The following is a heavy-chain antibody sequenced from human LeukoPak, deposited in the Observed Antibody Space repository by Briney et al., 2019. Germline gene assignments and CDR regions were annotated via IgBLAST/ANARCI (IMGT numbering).Heavy chain of an antibody. J-gene: IGHJ6*03. Sequence: SETLSLTCAVSGGSIDRRDYYWAWIRQPPGKGLEWIGTIYYGGSTHYNPSLKSRVTISVDTSKNQFALKLISVTAADTAVYYCARGGRDDFWGDCSDGNCYSGYYYYMDVWGKGTTVTVSS. CDR2: IYYGGST. CDR1: GGSIDRRDYY. V-gene: IGHV4-39*06. CDR3: ARGGRDDFWGDCSDGNCYSGYYYYMDV. D-gene: IGHD2-15*01.